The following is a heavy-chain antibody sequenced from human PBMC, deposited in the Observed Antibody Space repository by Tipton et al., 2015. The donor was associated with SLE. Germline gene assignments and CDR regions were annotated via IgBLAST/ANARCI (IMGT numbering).Heavy chain of an antibody. CDR3: ARGPGSKSGEAFDI. V-gene: IGHV4-61*02. Sequence: TLSLTCTVSGDSISTGNYYWSWIRQPAGKGLEWIGRIYPSVTANYNPSLKSQVTMSIDTSKNQFFLRLTSVAAADTAVYYCARGPGSKSGEAFDIWGQGTMVTVAS. J-gene: IGHJ3*02. CDR1: GDSISTGNYY. D-gene: IGHD1-26*01. CDR2: IYPSVTA.